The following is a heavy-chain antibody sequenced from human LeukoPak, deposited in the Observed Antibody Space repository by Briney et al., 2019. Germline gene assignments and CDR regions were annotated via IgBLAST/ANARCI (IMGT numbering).Heavy chain of an antibody. Sequence: GASVKVSCKASGYTFTGYYMHWVRQAPGQGLEWMGWINPNSGGTNYAQKFQGRVTMTRDTSASTAYMELSSLRSEDTAVYYCAREAEGWLATRPYFHYWGQGTLVTVSS. CDR2: INPNSGGT. D-gene: IGHD6-19*01. CDR1: GYTFTGYY. V-gene: IGHV1-2*02. J-gene: IGHJ4*02. CDR3: AREAEGWLATRPYFHY.